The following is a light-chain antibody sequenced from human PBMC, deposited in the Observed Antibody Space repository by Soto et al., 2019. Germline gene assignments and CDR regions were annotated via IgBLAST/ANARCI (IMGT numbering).Light chain of an antibody. J-gene: IGLJ2*01. Sequence: QSVLTQPASVSGSPGQSITISCTGTSSDVGGYNYVSWYQQHPGKAPKLMIYAVTDRPSGVSSRFSGSKSGNTASLTISGLQAEDEDDYYCAAWDDSLSGHVVSGGGTKLTVL. CDR2: AVT. CDR1: SSDVGGYNY. CDR3: AAWDDSLSGHVV. V-gene: IGLV2-14*01.